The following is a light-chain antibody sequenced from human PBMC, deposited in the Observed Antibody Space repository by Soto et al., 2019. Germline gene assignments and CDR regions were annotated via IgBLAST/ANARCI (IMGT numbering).Light chain of an antibody. J-gene: IGKJ4*01. CDR1: QSIRSY. CDR2: TAS. Sequence: DIQITQSPSSLSASVGDRVTITCRASQSIRSYLNWYQQKPGKAPKLLIYTASSLQGGVPSRFTGSGSGTDFTLTISSLQPEDFATYYCQQSYSTPLTFGGGTKVDIK. V-gene: IGKV1-39*01. CDR3: QQSYSTPLT.